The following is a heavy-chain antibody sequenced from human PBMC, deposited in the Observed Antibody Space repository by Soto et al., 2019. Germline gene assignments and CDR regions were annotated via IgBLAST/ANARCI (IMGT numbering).Heavy chain of an antibody. V-gene: IGHV1-69*02. D-gene: IGHD6-19*01. CDR2: IIPILGIA. Sequence: QVQLVQSGAEVKKPGSSVKVSCKASGGTFSSYTISWVRQAPGQGLEWMGRIIPILGIANYAQKFQGRVPXTXDXLTSTAYMELSSLRSEDTAVYYCARVIKSSGFGMDVWGQGTTVTVSS. CDR1: GGTFSSYT. CDR3: ARVIKSSGFGMDV. J-gene: IGHJ6*02.